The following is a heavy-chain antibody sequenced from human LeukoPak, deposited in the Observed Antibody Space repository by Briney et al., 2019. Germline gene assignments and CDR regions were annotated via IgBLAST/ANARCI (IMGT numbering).Heavy chain of an antibody. J-gene: IGHJ4*02. CDR2: ISDSGGRT. V-gene: IGHV3-23*01. Sequence: GGSLRLSCAVSGITLSNYGMSWVGQAPGKGLEWVAGISDSGGRTNYADPVKGRFTISRDNPKNTLYLQMNSLRAEDTAVYFCAKRAVVIRVILVGFHKEAYYFHSWGQGTLVTVSS. CDR1: GITLSNYG. CDR3: AKRAVVIRVILVGFHKEAYYFHS. D-gene: IGHD3-22*01.